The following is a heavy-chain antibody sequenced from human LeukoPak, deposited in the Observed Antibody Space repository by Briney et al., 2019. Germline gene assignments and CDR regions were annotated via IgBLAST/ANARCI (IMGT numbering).Heavy chain of an antibody. CDR2: ISRDGDTT. CDR3: AKGDSGYYTFFDY. CDR1: GFTFDGYV. J-gene: IGHJ4*02. D-gene: IGHD3-22*01. V-gene: IGHV3-43*02. Sequence: GGSLRLSCAASGFTFDGYVMHWVRQAPGKGLEWVSPISRDGDTTSYADSVKGRFTISRDNSKNTLYLQMNSLRAEDTALYYCAKGDSGYYTFFDYWGQGTLVTVSS.